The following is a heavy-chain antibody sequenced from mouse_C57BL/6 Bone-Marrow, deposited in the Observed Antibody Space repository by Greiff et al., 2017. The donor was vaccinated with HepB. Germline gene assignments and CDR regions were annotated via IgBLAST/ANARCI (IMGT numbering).Heavy chain of an antibody. CDR1: GFTFSDFY. CDR3: ARDGLNSSGYAMDY. CDR2: SRNKANDYTT. Sequence: EVQLVESGGGLVQSGRSLRLSCATSGFTFSDFYMEWVRQAPGKGLEWIAASRNKANDYTTEYSASVKGRFIVSRDTSQSILYLQMNALRAEDTAIYYCARDGLNSSGYAMDYWGQGTSVTVSS. V-gene: IGHV7-1*01. J-gene: IGHJ4*01. D-gene: IGHD3-2*02.